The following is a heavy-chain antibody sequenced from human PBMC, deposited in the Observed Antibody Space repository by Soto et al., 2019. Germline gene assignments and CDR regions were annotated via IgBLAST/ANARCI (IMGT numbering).Heavy chain of an antibody. J-gene: IGHJ6*02. CDR3: ARQGSNGAYYYYGMDV. V-gene: IGHV5-51*01. CDR2: IYPGDSDT. CDR1: GYTFTSHW. D-gene: IGHD2-8*01. Sequence: GESLKISCKGSGYTFTSHWIGWVRQMPGKGLEWMGIIYPGDSDTRYSPSFQGQVTFSVDKSNNTAYLQWSSLKASDTAMYYCARQGSNGAYYYYGMDVWGQGTAVTVSS.